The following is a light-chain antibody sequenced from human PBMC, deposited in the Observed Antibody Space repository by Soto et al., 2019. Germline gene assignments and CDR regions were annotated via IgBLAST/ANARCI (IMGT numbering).Light chain of an antibody. CDR2: GAS. J-gene: IGKJ5*01. CDR3: QQYGISLIT. CDR1: QFVSSTY. V-gene: IGKV3-20*01. Sequence: EIVMTQSPGTLSLSPGARATLSCRASQFVSSTYLAWYQQRPGQAPRLLIYGASSRATGIPDRFSGGGSETDFTLTISRLESEDFAVYYCQQYGISLITFGQGTRLEI.